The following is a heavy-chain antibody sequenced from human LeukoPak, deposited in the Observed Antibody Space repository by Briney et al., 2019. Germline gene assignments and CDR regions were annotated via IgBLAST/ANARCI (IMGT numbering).Heavy chain of an antibody. D-gene: IGHD1-26*01. CDR1: GFTFSSYS. V-gene: IGHV3-33*01. CDR2: IWYDGSNK. Sequence: PGRSLRLSCTASGFTFSSYSMHWVRQAPGKGLELVAVIWYDGSNKYYAGSVKGRFTISRDNSKNTLYLQMNSLRAEDTAVYYCASGSYEFDYWGQGTMVTVSS. J-gene: IGHJ4*02. CDR3: ASGSYEFDY.